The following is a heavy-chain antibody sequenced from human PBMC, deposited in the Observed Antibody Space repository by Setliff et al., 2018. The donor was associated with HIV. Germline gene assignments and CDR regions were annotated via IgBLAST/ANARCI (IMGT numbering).Heavy chain of an antibody. J-gene: IGHJ4*02. Sequence: LSLTCAVYGGSFSGYYWSWIRQPPGKGLEWIGEINHSGSTNYNPSLKSRVTISVDTSKNQFSLKLSSVTAADTAVYYCARRWYYYGSGSYYTMPPFDYWGQGTLGHRLL. CDR1: GGSFSGYY. D-gene: IGHD3-10*01. CDR3: ARRWYYYGSGSYYTMPPFDY. CDR2: INHSGST. V-gene: IGHV4-34*01.